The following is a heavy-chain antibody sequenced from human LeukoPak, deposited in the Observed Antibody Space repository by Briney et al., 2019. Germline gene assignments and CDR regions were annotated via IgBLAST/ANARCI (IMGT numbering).Heavy chain of an antibody. D-gene: IGHD4-11*01. CDR2: IWYDGSKK. CDR3: ARDRGDYSDYSDFFDA. V-gene: IGHV3-33*01. Sequence: GGSLRLSCATSGFTFSSYGFHWVRQAPVKGLEWVAVIWYDGSKKYYADSVKGRFTIFRDDSKNTVYLQMDSLRAEDTAMYYCARDRGDYSDYSDFFDAWGQGTLVTVSS. CDR1: GFTFSSYG. J-gene: IGHJ4*02.